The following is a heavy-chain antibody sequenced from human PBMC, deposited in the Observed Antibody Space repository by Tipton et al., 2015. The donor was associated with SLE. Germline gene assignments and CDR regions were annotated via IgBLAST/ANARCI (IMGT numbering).Heavy chain of an antibody. CDR1: GGSISSYY. CDR3: ARGGIYHDYSGNFDY. D-gene: IGHD3-22*01. Sequence: TLSLTCTVSGGSISSYYWSWIRQPPGKGLEWIGYIFYSGSTKYNPSLKSRVTISLDTSKNQFSLNLSSVTAADTAVYYCARGGIYHDYSGNFDYWGQGTLVTVSS. CDR2: IFYSGST. V-gene: IGHV4-59*01. J-gene: IGHJ4*02.